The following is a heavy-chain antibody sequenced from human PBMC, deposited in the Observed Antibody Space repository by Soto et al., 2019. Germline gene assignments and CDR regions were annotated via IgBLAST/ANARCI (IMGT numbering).Heavy chain of an antibody. CDR1: GFTFSSYG. Sequence: GGSLRLSCAASGFTFSSYGMHWVRQAPGKGLQWVAVISYDGSNKYYADSVKGRFTISRDNSKNTLYLQMNSLRAEDTAVYYCAKDSSSSGYVDYWGQGTLVTVSS. CDR3: AKDSSSSGYVDY. V-gene: IGHV3-30*18. CDR2: ISYDGSNK. J-gene: IGHJ4*02. D-gene: IGHD6-19*01.